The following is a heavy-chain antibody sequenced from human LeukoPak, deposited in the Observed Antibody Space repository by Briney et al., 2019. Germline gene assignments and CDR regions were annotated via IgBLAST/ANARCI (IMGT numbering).Heavy chain of an antibody. V-gene: IGHV3-7*03. D-gene: IGHD4-11*01. CDR3: AKDGLNSPIRY. Sequence: GGSLRLSCAASGFTFSTYWMNWVRQAPGKGLEWVANIKQDGSEKYYVDSVKGRFTISRDNAKNSLYLQMNSLRAEDTAVYYCAKDGLNSPIRYWGQGTLVTVSS. J-gene: IGHJ4*02. CDR2: IKQDGSEK. CDR1: GFTFSTYW.